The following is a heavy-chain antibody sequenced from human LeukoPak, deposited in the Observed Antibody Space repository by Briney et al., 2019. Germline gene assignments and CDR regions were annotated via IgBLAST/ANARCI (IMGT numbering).Heavy chain of an antibody. Sequence: GGSLRLSCAASGFTFSSYSMNWVRQAPGKGLEWVSSISSSSSYIYYADSVKGRFTISRDNAKNSLYLQMNSLRAEDTAVYYCARVVGDFWSGYYLDYWGQGTLVTVSS. D-gene: IGHD3-3*01. J-gene: IGHJ4*02. CDR3: ARVVGDFWSGYYLDY. V-gene: IGHV3-21*01. CDR2: ISSSSSYI. CDR1: GFTFSSYS.